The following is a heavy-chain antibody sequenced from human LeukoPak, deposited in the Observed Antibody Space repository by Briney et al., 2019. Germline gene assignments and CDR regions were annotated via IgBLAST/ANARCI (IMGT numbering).Heavy chain of an antibody. CDR2: INHSGST. D-gene: IGHD4-23*01. J-gene: IGHJ4*02. V-gene: IGHV4-34*01. Sequence: SETLSLTCAVYGGSFSGYYWSWIRQPPGKGLEWIGEINHSGSTNYNPSLKSRVTISADTSKNQFSLKLSSVTAADTAVYYCARSVLRWYFDYWGQGTLVTVSS. CDR1: GGSFSGYY. CDR3: ARSVLRWYFDY.